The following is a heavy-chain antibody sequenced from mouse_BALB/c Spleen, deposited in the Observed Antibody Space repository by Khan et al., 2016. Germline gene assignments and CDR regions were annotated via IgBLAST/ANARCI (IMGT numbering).Heavy chain of an antibody. CDR2: IESNGGST. CDR1: RFTISSYG. Sequence: EVERVESGGGIVQPGGSLKRSCAASRFTISSYGMSSVRQTPDKRMELVATIESNGGSTDYPDSVKRRYTSAGDNAKKALYLQMSRLKSEDKAMYYPSTCAIWGHGTTLTVSS. CDR3: STCAI. V-gene: IGHV5-6-3*01. J-gene: IGHJ2*01. D-gene: IGHD2-12*01.